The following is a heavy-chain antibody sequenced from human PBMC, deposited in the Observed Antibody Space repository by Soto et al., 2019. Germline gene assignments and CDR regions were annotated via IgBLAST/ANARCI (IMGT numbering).Heavy chain of an antibody. V-gene: IGHV1-69*01. CDR1: GGTFSSYA. Sequence: QVQLVQSGAEVKKPGSSVKVSCKASGGTFSSYAISWVRQAPGQGLEWMGGIIPISDTTNYAQKFQGRVTSTADESTSTAYMELSSLRSEDTAVYYWARSQGSSTSLEIYYYYYSGMAVWGQGTTVTVSS. CDR3: ARSQGSSTSLEIYYYYYSGMAV. D-gene: IGHD2-2*01. J-gene: IGHJ6*02. CDR2: IIPISDTT.